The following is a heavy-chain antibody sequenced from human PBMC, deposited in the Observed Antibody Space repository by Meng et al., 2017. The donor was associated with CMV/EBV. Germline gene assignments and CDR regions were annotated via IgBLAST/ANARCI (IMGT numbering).Heavy chain of an antibody. D-gene: IGHD3-3*01. CDR1: GGSISSSSYY. CDR2: IYYSGST. J-gene: IGHJ6*02. V-gene: IGHV4-39*07. CDR3: ARGSPGGTIFGVPPDV. Sequence: SETLSLTCTVSGGSISSSSYYWGWIRQPPGKGLEWIGSIYYSGSTYYNPSLKSRVTISVDTSKNQFSPKLSSVTAADTAVYYCARGSPGGTIFGVPPDVWGQGTTVTVSS.